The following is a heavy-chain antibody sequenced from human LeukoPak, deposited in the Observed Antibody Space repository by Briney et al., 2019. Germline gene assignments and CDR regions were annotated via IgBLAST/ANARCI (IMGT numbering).Heavy chain of an antibody. J-gene: IGHJ6*03. CDR1: GGSISSSNNY. V-gene: IGHV4-39*01. D-gene: IGHD3-22*01. CDR3: ARSHSRGFYYMDV. Sequence: SETLSLTCTVSGGSISSSNNYWGWIRQPPGKGLEWIGSIYYSGSTFYNPSLKSRVTISVDTSKNQFSLKLSSVTAADTAVYYCARSHSRGFYYMDVWGKGTTVTVSS. CDR2: IYYSGST.